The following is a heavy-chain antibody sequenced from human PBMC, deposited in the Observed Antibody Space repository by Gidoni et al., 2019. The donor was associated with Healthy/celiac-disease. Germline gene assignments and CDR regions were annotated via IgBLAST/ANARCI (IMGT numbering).Heavy chain of an antibody. J-gene: IGHJ5*02. CDR3: ARGRRYCNSTSCYIAGWFDP. D-gene: IGHD2-2*02. V-gene: IGHV4-34*01. CDR2: INHSGST. Sequence: QVQLQQWGAGLLKPSETLSLTCAVYGGSFSGYYWSWIRQPPGKGLEWIGEINHSGSTNYNPSLKSRVTISVDTSKNQFSLKLSSVTAADTAVYYCARGRRYCNSTSCYIAGWFDPWGQGTLVTVSS. CDR1: GGSFSGYY.